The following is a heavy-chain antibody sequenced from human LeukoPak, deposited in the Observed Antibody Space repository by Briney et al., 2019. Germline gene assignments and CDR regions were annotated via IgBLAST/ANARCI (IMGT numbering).Heavy chain of an antibody. D-gene: IGHD1-26*01. V-gene: IGHV4-34*10. CDR1: GGSFSGYY. CDR2: INDSGII. CDR3: ARYGRLSYYYGMDV. Sequence: SETLSLTCVVYGGSFSGYYWSWIRQPPGEGLEWIGEINDSGIINYNPSLKSRVTMSVDTSKNQFSLKLSSVTAADTAVYYCARYGRLSYYYGMDVWGQGTTVTVSS. J-gene: IGHJ6*02.